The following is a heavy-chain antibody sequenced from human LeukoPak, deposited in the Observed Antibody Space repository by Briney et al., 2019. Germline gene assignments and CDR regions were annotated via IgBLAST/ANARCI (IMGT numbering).Heavy chain of an antibody. J-gene: IGHJ2*01. Sequence: SQTLSLTCTVSGGSISSGASDWGWIRQHPKRGLEWVGYINHSGSTYYNPSLGSRVAMSVDTSKNQFSLKLSSVTAADSAVYYCARAARQGFTMIVVPFFYFDLWGRGTLVTVSS. V-gene: IGHV4-31*03. D-gene: IGHD3-22*01. CDR1: GGSISSGASD. CDR3: ARAARQGFTMIVVPFFYFDL. CDR2: INHSGST.